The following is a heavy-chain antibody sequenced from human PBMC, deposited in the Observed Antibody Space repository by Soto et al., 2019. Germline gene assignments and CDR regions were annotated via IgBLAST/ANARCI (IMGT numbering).Heavy chain of an antibody. CDR3: VRDHHDYDFWSGNPRGYFDL. CDR1: GFTLSNFW. V-gene: IGHV3-74*01. D-gene: IGHD3-3*01. CDR2: INDDGSRT. Sequence: VQLVESGGGLVQPGGSLRLSCAASGFTLSNFWMHWVRQVPGKGLVWVSRINDDGSRTKYADSVEGRLTISRDNAKNTLYLQMESLRVDDTAVYYCVRDHHDYDFWSGNPRGYFDLWGRGTLVTVSS. J-gene: IGHJ2*01.